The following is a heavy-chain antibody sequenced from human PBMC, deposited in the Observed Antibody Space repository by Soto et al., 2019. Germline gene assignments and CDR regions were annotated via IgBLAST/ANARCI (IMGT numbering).Heavy chain of an antibody. D-gene: IGHD2-15*01. CDR2: IWYDGSNK. CDR3: ARDMRHCSGGSCYGAFDY. V-gene: IGHV3-33*01. J-gene: IGHJ4*02. CDR1: GFTFSSYG. Sequence: QVQLVESGGGVVQPGRSLRLSCAASGFTFSSYGMHWVRQAPGKGLEWVAVIWYDGSNKYYADYVKGRFTISRDNSKNTLYLQMNSLRAEDMAVYYCARDMRHCSGGSCYGAFDYWGQGTLVTVSS.